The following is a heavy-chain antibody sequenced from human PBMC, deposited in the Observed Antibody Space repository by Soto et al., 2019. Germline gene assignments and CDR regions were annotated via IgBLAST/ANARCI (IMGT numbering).Heavy chain of an antibody. D-gene: IGHD3-3*01. J-gene: IGHJ5*02. V-gene: IGHV1-58*02. CDR1: GFTFTSSA. CDR3: AACSTIFGVVTNNWLVP. Sequence: SVKVSCKASGFTFTSSAMQWVRQARGQRLEWIGWIVVGSGNTNYAQKFQERVTITRDMSTSTAYMEMSSLRSEDTAVYYCAACSTIFGVVTNNWLVPWGQGSLVIVSS. CDR2: IVVGSGNT.